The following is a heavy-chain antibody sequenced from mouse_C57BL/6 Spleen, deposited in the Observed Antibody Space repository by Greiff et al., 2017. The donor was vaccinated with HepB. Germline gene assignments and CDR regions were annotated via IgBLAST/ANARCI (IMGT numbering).Heavy chain of an antibody. CDR2: IYPGDGDT. D-gene: IGHD1-1*01. V-gene: IGHV1-82*01. J-gene: IGHJ2*01. Sequence: VQLVESGPELVKPGASVKISCKASGYTFSSSWMNWVKQRPGKGLEWIGRIYPGDGDTNYNGKFKGKATLTADKSSSTAYMQLSSLTSEDSAVYFCAREGYYGSGYYFDDWGQGTTLTVSS. CDR3: AREGYYGSGYYFDD. CDR1: GYTFSSSW.